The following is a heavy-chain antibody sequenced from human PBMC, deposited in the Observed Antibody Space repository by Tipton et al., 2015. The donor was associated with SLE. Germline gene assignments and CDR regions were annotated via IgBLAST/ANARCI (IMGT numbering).Heavy chain of an antibody. CDR1: GGSFSGYY. D-gene: IGHD6-6*01. V-gene: IGHV4-34*01. CDR2: INHSGST. CDR3: ARGKAAH. Sequence: TLSLTCAVYGGSFSGYYWSWIRQPPGKGLEWIGEINHSGSTNYNPSLKSRVTISVDTSKNQFPLKLSSVTAADTAVYYCARGKAAHWGQGTLVTVSS. J-gene: IGHJ4*02.